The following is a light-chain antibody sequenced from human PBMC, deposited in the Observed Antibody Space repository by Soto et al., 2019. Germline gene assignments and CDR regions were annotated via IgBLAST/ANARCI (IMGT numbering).Light chain of an antibody. CDR2: AAS. J-gene: IGKJ3*01. Sequence: DIQMTQSPSSLSASVGDRVTITCRASQSISSYLNWYQQKPGKAPKLLIYAASSLQSGVPSRFSGSGSGTDFTLTIRSLQPEDVATYYCQQSYSTPRITFGPGTKVDIK. V-gene: IGKV1-39*01. CDR3: QQSYSTPRIT. CDR1: QSISSY.